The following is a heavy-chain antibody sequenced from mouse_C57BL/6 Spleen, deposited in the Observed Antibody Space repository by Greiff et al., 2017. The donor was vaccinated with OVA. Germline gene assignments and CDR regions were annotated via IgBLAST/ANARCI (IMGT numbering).Heavy chain of an antibody. J-gene: IGHJ2*01. CDR3: HYGSSYFDY. CDR1: GYTFTSYG. CDR2: TYPRSGNT. V-gene: IGHV1-81*01. D-gene: IGHD1-1*01. Sequence: VQLQQSGAELARPGASVKLSCKASGYTFTSYGISWVKQRTGQGLEWIGETYPRSGNTYYNEKFKGKATLTADKSSSTAYMGLRSLTSEDSAVYFCHYGSSYFDYWGQGTTLTVSS.